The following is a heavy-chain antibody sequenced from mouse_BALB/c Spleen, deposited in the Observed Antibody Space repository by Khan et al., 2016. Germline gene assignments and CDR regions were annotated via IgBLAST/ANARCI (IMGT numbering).Heavy chain of an antibody. V-gene: IGHV9-2-1*01. Sequence: QIQLVQSGPELKKPGETVKISCKASGYTFTDYSFHWVKQAPGKGLKSMGWINTETTEPTYADDFKGRFAFSLETSASTAYLQINNLKNEDTATXFCSIYYHGSRYFDVWGAGTTVTVSS. J-gene: IGHJ1*01. CDR1: GYTFTDYS. D-gene: IGHD1-1*01. CDR3: SIYYHGSRYFDV. CDR2: INTETTEP.